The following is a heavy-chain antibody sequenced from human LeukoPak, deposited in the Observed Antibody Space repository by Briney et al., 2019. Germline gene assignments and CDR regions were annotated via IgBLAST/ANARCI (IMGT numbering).Heavy chain of an antibody. D-gene: IGHD6-19*01. CDR2: MNSNSGNT. CDR1: GYTFTGYY. V-gene: IGHV1-8*02. J-gene: IGHJ5*02. CDR3: ARDSSGWYHWFDP. Sequence: ASVKVSCKASGYTFTGYYIHWMRQAPGQGLEWMGWMNSNSGNTDYAQKFQGRITMTRNTSISTAYMELSSLKSEDTAVYYCARDSSGWYHWFDPWGQGTLVTGSS.